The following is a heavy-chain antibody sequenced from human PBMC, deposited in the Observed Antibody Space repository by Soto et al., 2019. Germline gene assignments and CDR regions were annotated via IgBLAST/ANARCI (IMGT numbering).Heavy chain of an antibody. V-gene: IGHV4-30-4*01. J-gene: IGHJ4*02. CDR3: ARVPSSGWPYFFDY. CDR1: GGSISSGDYY. CDR2: IYYSGST. D-gene: IGHD6-19*01. Sequence: PSETLSLTCTVSGGSISSGDYYWSWIRQPPGKGLEWIGYIYYSGSTYYNPSLKSRVTISVDTSKNQFSLKLNSMTAADTAMYYCARVPSSGWPYFFDYWGLGTLVTVSS.